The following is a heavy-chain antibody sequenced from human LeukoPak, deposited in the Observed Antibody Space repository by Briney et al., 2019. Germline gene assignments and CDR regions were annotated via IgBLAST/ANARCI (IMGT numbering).Heavy chain of an antibody. CDR1: GGSFSGYY. CDR3: ASGDMDRSYYFDY. CDR2: INHSGST. Sequence: SETLSLTCAVYGGSFSGYYWSWIRQPPGKGLDWIGEINHSGSTNYNPSLKSRVTISVDTSKNQFSLKLSSVTAADTAVYYCASGDMDRSYYFDYWGQGTLVTVSS. D-gene: IGHD3-10*01. J-gene: IGHJ4*02. V-gene: IGHV4-34*01.